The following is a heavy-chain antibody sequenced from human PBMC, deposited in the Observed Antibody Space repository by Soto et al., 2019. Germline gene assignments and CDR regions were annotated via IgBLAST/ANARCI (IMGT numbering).Heavy chain of an antibody. Sequence: PSETLSLTCTVSSGSVSTYYWSWIRQPAGKGLEWIGRIFINGNTNYNPSLRSRVTMSVDTSKGQFSLNLTSVTAADTAVYFCARSGGSYNFDSWGQGXLVTVSS. J-gene: IGHJ4*02. CDR2: IFINGNT. CDR3: ARSGGSYNFDS. CDR1: SGSVSTYY. D-gene: IGHD1-26*01. V-gene: IGHV4-4*07.